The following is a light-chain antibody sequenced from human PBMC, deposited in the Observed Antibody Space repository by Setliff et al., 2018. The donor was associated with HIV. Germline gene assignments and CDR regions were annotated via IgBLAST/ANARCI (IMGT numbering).Light chain of an antibody. CDR2: EVS. CDR1: SSDVGGHNY. CDR3: SSYTTSNTVPHV. V-gene: IGLV2-14*01. Sequence: QSALTQPASVSGSPGQSITISCTGTSSDVGGHNYVSWYQQHPGKAPKLIIYEVSYRPSGVSNRFSGSKSGNTASLTISGLQAEDEAEYHCSSYTTSNTVPHVFGTGTKATV. J-gene: IGLJ1*01.